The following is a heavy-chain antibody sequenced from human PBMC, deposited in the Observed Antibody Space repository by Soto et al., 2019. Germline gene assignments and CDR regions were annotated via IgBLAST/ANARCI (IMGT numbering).Heavy chain of an antibody. CDR2: IIPIFGTA. V-gene: IGHV1-69*12. J-gene: IGHJ6*02. CDR1: GGTFSSYA. Sequence: QVQLVQSGAEVKKPGSSVKVSCKASGGTFSSYAISWVRQAPGQGLEWMGGIIPIFGTADSAQKFQGRVAITADESTSTAYMELSSVRAEDTAVYYCASHSGSSPEGRYYYGMDVWGQGTTVTVSS. D-gene: IGHD1-26*01. CDR3: ASHSGSSPEGRYYYGMDV.